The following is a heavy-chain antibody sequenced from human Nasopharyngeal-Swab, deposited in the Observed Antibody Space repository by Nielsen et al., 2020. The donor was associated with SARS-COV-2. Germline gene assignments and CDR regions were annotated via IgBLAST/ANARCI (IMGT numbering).Heavy chain of an antibody. V-gene: IGHV5-51*01. CDR2: IYPGDSDT. CDR3: AIDYGSGTYGLDV. J-gene: IGHJ6*02. Sequence: GESLKISCKGSGYRFSTYWINWVRQMPGKGLEWMGIIYPGDSDTRYSPSFQGQVSISVDKSITTAYLQWNSLKASGTATYFCAIDYGSGTYGLDVWGQGTRVTVSS. D-gene: IGHD3-10*01. CDR1: GYRFSTYW.